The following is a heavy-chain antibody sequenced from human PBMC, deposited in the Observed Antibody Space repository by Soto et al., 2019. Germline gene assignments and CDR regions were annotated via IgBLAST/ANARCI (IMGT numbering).Heavy chain of an antibody. Sequence: EVQLVESGGGLVQPGGSLRLSCAASGFTFSSYWMSWVRQAPGKGLEWVANIKQDGSEKYYVDSVKGRFTISRDNAKNSLYLQMNSLTAEDTAVYYCARGAFWSGYYPTYYFDYWGQGTLVTVSS. V-gene: IGHV3-7*03. J-gene: IGHJ4*02. CDR2: IKQDGSEK. D-gene: IGHD3-3*01. CDR3: ARGAFWSGYYPTYYFDY. CDR1: GFTFSSYW.